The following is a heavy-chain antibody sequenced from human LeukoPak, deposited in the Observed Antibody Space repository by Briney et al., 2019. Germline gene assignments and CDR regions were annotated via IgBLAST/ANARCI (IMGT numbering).Heavy chain of an antibody. V-gene: IGHV4-34*01. Sequence: RASETLSLTCAVYGGSFSGYYWNWIRQPPGKGLEWIGEINHSGSTNYNPSLKSRVTISVDTSKNQFSLKLSSVTAADTAVYYCARVCRTYSSGWYPWYFDYWGQGTLVTVSS. D-gene: IGHD6-19*01. CDR3: ARVCRTYSSGWYPWYFDY. J-gene: IGHJ4*02. CDR2: INHSGST. CDR1: GGSFSGYY.